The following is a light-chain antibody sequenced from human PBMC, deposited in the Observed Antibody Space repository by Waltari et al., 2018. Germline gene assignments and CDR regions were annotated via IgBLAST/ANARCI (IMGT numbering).Light chain of an antibody. J-gene: IGKJ4*01. CDR1: PSVSSSY. CDR3: QQYGSSTGLT. Sequence: EIVFTHYPGTLSLSQGERATLLFRASPSVSSSYLAWYQQKPGQAPRLLIYGASSRATGIPDRFSGSGSGTDFTLTISRLEPEDFAMFYCQQYGSSTGLTFGGGTKVEIK. CDR2: GAS. V-gene: IGKV3-20*01.